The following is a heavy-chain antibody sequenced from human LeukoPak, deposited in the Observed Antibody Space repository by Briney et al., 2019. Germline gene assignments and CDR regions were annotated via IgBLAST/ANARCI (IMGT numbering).Heavy chain of an antibody. CDR2: MLDTVTT. CDR1: GGSMNSLY. V-gene: IGHV4-59*11. Sequence: SETLSLTCTVSGGSMNSLYWSWIRQPPGKGLEWIGYMLDTVTTKDNPSLKSRFTLSADTSKNQFSLRLTSVTAADTAVYYCATIKRGNIYGYFDFWGQGILVTVSS. CDR3: ATIKRGNIYGYFDF. D-gene: IGHD5-18*01. J-gene: IGHJ4*02.